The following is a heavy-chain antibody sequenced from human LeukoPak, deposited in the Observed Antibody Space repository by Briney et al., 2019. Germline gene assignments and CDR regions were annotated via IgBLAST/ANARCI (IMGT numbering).Heavy chain of an antibody. CDR3: AREYYDFWSGKPTYFDY. D-gene: IGHD3-3*01. V-gene: IGHV4-61*02. J-gene: IGHJ4*02. CDR1: GGSISSGSYY. CDR2: IYTSGST. Sequence: PSENLSLTCTVSGGSISSGSYYWSWIRQPAGKGLEWIGRIYTSGSTNYNPSLKSRVTISVDTSKNQFSLKLSSVTAADTAVYYCAREYYDFWSGKPTYFDYWGQGTLVTVSS.